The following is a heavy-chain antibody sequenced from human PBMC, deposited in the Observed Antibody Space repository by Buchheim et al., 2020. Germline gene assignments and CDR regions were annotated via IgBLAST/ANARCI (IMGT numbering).Heavy chain of an antibody. CDR1: GGSISSGAYY. J-gene: IGHJ4*02. Sequence: QVQLQESGPGLVKPSQTLSLTCTVSGGSISSGAYYWSWIRQHPGKGLEWIGYIYYTGSTDYNPSLKSRVTISVDTSNNQFSLKLSFVTAADTAVYYCARVYDISNLYYFDYWGLGAL. CDR2: IYYTGST. CDR3: ARVYDISNLYYFDY. D-gene: IGHD3-9*01. V-gene: IGHV4-31*03.